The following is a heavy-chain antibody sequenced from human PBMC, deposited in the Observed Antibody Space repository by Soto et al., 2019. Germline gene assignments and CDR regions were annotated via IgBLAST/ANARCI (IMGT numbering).Heavy chain of an antibody. Sequence: GASVKVSCKASGYTFTSYDMHWVRQAPGQGLEWMGIINPSGGTTRFAQKFQGRVTLTRDTSTNTVYMELSSLRSDDTAVYYCARDRCDTTSCYECDYWGQGTLVTVSS. J-gene: IGHJ4*02. CDR1: GYTFTSYD. CDR3: ARDRCDTTSCYECDY. D-gene: IGHD2-2*01. CDR2: INPSGGTT. V-gene: IGHV1-46*01.